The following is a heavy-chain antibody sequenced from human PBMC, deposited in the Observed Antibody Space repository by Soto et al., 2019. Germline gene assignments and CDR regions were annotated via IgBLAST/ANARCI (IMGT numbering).Heavy chain of an antibody. V-gene: IGHV3-48*04. J-gene: IGHJ4*02. Sequence: GGSLRLSCAASGFTFSSYAMSWVRQAPGKGLEWVSYISSSSSTIYYADSVKGRFTISRDNAKNSLYLQMNSLRAEDTDVSYCARDSETVGLWVVEFDYWGQGTLVTVSS. CDR1: GFTFSSYA. CDR3: ARDSETVGLWVVEFDY. D-gene: IGHD3-10*01. CDR2: ISSSSSTI.